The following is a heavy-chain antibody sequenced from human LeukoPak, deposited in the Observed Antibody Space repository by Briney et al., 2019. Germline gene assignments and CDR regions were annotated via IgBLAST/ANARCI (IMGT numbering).Heavy chain of an antibody. CDR3: ARGVGGLWFGVDAFDI. CDR1: GYTFTGYY. J-gene: IGHJ3*02. CDR2: INPNSGGT. Sequence: ASVKVSCKASGYTFTGYYMHWVRQAPGQGLEWMGWINPNSGGTNYAQKFQGWVTMTRDTSISTAYMELSRLRSDDTAVYYCARGVGGLWFGVDAFDIWGQGTMVTVSS. D-gene: IGHD3-10*01. V-gene: IGHV1-2*04.